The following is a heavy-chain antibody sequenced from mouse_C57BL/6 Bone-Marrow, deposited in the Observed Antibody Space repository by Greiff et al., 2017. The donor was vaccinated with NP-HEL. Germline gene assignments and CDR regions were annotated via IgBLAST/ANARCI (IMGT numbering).Heavy chain of an antibody. J-gene: IGHJ3*01. CDR1: GFTFSDFY. CDR2: SRNKANDYTT. Sequence: EVQLVESGGGLVQSGRSLRLSCATSGFTFSDFYMEWVRQAPGKGLEWIAASRNKANDYTTEYSASVKGRFIVSRDTSQSILYLQMNALRAEDTAIYYCARDGDTTVVARTAWFAYWGQGTLVTVSA. D-gene: IGHD1-1*01. V-gene: IGHV7-1*01. CDR3: ARDGDTTVVARTAWFAY.